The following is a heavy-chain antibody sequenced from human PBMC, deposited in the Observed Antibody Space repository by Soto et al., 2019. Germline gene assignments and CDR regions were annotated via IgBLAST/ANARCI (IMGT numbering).Heavy chain of an antibody. J-gene: IGHJ4*02. CDR1: GGSISSYY. D-gene: IGHD1-26*01. CDR2: IYYSGST. V-gene: IGHV4-59*08. CDR3: ASRWGAAFDY. Sequence: QVQLQESGPGLVKPSETLSLTCTVSGGSISSYYWSWIRQPPGKGLEWIGYIYYSGSTNYNPSLXSXAXIXXDTSNNQSSLKLSSVTAADTAVYYCASRWGAAFDYWGQGTLVTVSS.